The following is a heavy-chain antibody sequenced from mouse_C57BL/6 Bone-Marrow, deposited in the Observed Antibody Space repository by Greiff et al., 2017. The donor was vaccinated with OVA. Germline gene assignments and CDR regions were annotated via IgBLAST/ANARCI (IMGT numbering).Heavy chain of an antibody. CDR2: IYPGSGNT. D-gene: IGHD2-3*01. Sequence: QVHVKQSGAELVRPGASVKLSCKASGYTFTDYYINWVKQRPGQGLEWIARIYPGSGNTYYNEKFKGKATLTAEKSSSTAYMQLSSLTSEDSAVYFCAGGDGYSWFAYWGQGTLVTVSA. V-gene: IGHV1-76*01. CDR1: GYTFTDYY. CDR3: AGGDGYSWFAY. J-gene: IGHJ3*01.